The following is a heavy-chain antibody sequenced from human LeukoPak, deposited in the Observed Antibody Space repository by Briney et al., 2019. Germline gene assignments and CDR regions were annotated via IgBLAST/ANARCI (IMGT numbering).Heavy chain of an antibody. CDR3: ARFAVGATRGYLDY. J-gene: IGHJ4*02. Sequence: SETLSLTCAVYGGSFIGYYWSWIRQPPGKGLEWIGEINHSGSTNYNPSLKSRVTISVVTSKNQFSLKLSSVTAADTAVYYCARFAVGATRGYLDYWGQGTLVTVSS. CDR1: GGSFIGYY. CDR2: INHSGST. D-gene: IGHD1-26*01. V-gene: IGHV4-34*01.